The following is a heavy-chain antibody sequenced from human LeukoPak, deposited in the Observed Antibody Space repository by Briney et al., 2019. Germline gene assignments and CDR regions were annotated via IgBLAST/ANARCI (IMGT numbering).Heavy chain of an antibody. J-gene: IGHJ5*02. D-gene: IGHD1-7*01. V-gene: IGHV1-18*01. CDR2: TSAYNGNT. Sequence: ASVKVSCKASGYTFTSYGISWVRQAPGQGLERIGWTSAYNGNTNYAQKLQGRDTMTTDTSTSTAYMELRSLRSDDTAVYYCARVLGTRFDPWGQGTLVTVSS. CDR3: ARVLGTRFDP. CDR1: GYTFTSYG.